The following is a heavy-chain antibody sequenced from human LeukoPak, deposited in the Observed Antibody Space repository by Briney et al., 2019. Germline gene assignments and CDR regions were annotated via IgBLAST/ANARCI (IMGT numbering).Heavy chain of an antibody. CDR3: ARLWTAMAIFDY. Sequence: GASVKVSCKASGYTFTGYYMHWVRQAPGQGLEWMGWINPNSGGTNYAQKFQGRVTMTRDTSISTAYMELSRLRSDDTAVCYCARLWTAMAIFDYWGQGTLVTVSS. J-gene: IGHJ4*02. V-gene: IGHV1-2*02. D-gene: IGHD5-18*01. CDR2: INPNSGGT. CDR1: GYTFTGYY.